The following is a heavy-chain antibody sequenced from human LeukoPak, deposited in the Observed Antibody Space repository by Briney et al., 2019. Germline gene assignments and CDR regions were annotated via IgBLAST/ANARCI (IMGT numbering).Heavy chain of an antibody. V-gene: IGHV5-51*01. J-gene: IGHJ4*02. CDR3: ASLPMVYASPFDY. CDR1: GYTFATYW. Sequence: GESLKISCKGSGYTFATYWIGWVRQMPGKGLEWMGIIYPGDSRTTYSPSFQGQVTISADKSIRTAYLQWNSLKASDTAMYYCASLPMVYASPFDYWGQGTLVTVSS. D-gene: IGHD2-8*01. CDR2: IYPGDSRT.